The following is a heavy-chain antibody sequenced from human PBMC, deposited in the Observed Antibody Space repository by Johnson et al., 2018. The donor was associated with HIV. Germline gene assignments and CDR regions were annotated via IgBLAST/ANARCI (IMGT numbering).Heavy chain of an antibody. V-gene: IGHV3-33*06. Sequence: QVQLVESGGGVVQPGRSLRLSCAASGFTLSNYGMHWVRQAPGKGLAWVAVIWHDGSNKYYADSVKGRFTISRDNSKNTLYLQMNSLRAEDTAVDYCAQENFEWELGAFDIWGQGTMVTVS. CDR2: IWHDGSNK. CDR3: AQENFEWELGAFDI. D-gene: IGHD1-26*01. CDR1: GFTLSNYG. J-gene: IGHJ3*02.